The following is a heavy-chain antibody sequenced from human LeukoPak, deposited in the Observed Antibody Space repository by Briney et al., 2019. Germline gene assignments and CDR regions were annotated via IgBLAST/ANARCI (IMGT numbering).Heavy chain of an antibody. J-gene: IGHJ4*02. Sequence: GGSLRLSCAASPGITFSDYWMNWVRQAPGKGLEWVAIIRQDGREKLYLDSVKGRSTISRDNAKSSVYLQINSLRAEDTAVYYCVGGIGWQPDYWGQGTLVTVSS. V-gene: IGHV3-7*03. CDR1: PGITFSDYW. CDR3: VGGIGWQPDY. CDR2: IRQDGREK. D-gene: IGHD6-19*01.